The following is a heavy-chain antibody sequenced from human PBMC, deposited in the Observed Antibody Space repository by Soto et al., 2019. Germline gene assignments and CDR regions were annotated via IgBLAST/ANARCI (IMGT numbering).Heavy chain of an antibody. J-gene: IGHJ5*02. Sequence: ASVKVSCKASGYTFTGYYMHWVRQAPGQGLEWMGWINPNSGGTNYAQKFQGRVTMTRDTSISTAYMALSRLRSDDTAVYYCATDNLSCSGGSCYPTGNWFDPWGQGPRVPV. CDR1: GYTFTGYY. CDR2: INPNSGGT. CDR3: ATDNLSCSGGSCYPTGNWFDP. D-gene: IGHD2-15*01. V-gene: IGHV1-2*02.